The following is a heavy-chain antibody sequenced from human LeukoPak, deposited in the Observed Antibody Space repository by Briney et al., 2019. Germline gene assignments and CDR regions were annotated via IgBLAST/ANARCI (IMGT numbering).Heavy chain of an antibody. CDR1: GYSFNSYG. D-gene: IGHD3-10*01. V-gene: IGHV1-18*01. CDR3: ARDRWYYYGSGSYSEGPRYYYGMDV. Sequence: ASVPVSLLACGYSFNSYGISWVRQAPAQGLEWMGWICAYNCDTKYPQNVQGGVTMTTDTSTSTAYMELRSLRSDDTAVYYCARDRWYYYGSGSYSEGPRYYYGMDVWGQGTTVTVSS. CDR2: ICAYNCDT. J-gene: IGHJ6*02.